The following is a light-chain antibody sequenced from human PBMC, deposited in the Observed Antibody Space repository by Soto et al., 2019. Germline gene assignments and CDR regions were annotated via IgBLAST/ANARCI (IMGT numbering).Light chain of an antibody. J-gene: IGKJ2*01. CDR1: QSITNY. CDR2: AAS. CDR3: QQSYSTPYT. V-gene: IGKV1-39*01. Sequence: DIQMTQSPSSLSPSVGDRVTITCRASQSITNYLNWYQRKPGKAPNLLIYAASRLQSGVPSRFSGSGSGTDFTLTISSLQPEDFATYYCQQSYSTPYTFGQGTNLEI.